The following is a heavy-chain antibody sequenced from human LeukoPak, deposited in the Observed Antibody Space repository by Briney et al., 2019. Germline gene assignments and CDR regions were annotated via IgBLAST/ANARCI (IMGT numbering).Heavy chain of an antibody. D-gene: IGHD4-17*01. V-gene: IGHV3-11*03. Sequence: GGSLRLSCAASGFTVSSDYMSWIRQAPGKGLEWVSYVSGGSSYTNYADSVKGRFTISRDNAKNSLYLQINSLRAEDTAVYYCARIYGDSFFDYWGQGTLVTVSS. CDR1: GFTVSSDY. CDR2: VSGGSSYT. CDR3: ARIYGDSFFDY. J-gene: IGHJ4*02.